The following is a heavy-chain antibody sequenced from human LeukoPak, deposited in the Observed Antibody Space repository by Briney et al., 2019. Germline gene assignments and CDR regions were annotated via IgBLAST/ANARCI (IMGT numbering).Heavy chain of an antibody. V-gene: IGHV4-39*07. CDR2: IYYSGST. D-gene: IGHD3-22*01. CDR1: GGSISSSSYY. Sequence: SETLSLTCTVSGGSISSSSYYWGWIRQPPGKGLEWIGSIYYSGSTYYNPSLKSRVTISVDTSKNQFSLKLSSVTAADTAVYYCARNAWGESITMIVVPYYYFDYWGQGTLVTVSS. CDR3: ARNAWGESITMIVVPYYYFDY. J-gene: IGHJ4*02.